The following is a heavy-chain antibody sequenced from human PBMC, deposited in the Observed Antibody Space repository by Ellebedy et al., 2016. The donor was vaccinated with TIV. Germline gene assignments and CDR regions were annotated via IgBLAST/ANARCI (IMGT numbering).Heavy chain of an antibody. CDR2: MNPNSGNT. CDR1: GYTFTSYD. J-gene: IGHJ4*02. V-gene: IGHV1-8*01. D-gene: IGHD3-10*01. CDR3: ARGLKWFGELLIDY. Sequence: ASVKVSXXASGYTFTSYDINWVRQATGQGLEWMGWMNPNSGNTGYAQKFQGRVTMTRNTSISTAYMELSSLRSEDTAVYYCARGLKWFGELLIDYWGQGTLVTVSS.